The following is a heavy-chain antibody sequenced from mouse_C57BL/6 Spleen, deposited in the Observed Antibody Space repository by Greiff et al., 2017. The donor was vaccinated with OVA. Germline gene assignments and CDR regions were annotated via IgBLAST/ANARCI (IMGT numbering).Heavy chain of an antibody. J-gene: IGHJ4*01. CDR2: IDPEDGDT. CDR3: TKDDGNAMDY. D-gene: IGHD2-12*01. CDR1: GFNIKDYY. V-gene: IGHV14-1*01. Sequence: EVQLQQSGAELVRPGASVKLSCTASGFNIKDYYMHWVKQRPEQGLEWIGRIDPEDGDTEYAPKFQGKATMTADPSSNTAYLQLSSLTSEDTAVYYCTKDDGNAMDYWGQGTSVTVSS.